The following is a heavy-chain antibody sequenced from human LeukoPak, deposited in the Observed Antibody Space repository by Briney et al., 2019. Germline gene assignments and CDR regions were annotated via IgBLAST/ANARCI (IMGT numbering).Heavy chain of an antibody. D-gene: IGHD3-22*01. CDR1: GGSISTYY. CDR3: ARFKGPPYCYDSSGYYDY. J-gene: IGHJ4*02. Sequence: SETLSLTCTVSGGSISTYYWSWIRQPPGKGLEWIGYIYYSGSTNYNPSLKSRVTISVDTSKNQFSLKLSSVTAADTAVYYCARFKGPPYCYDSSGYYDYWGQGTLVTVSS. V-gene: IGHV4-59*01. CDR2: IYYSGST.